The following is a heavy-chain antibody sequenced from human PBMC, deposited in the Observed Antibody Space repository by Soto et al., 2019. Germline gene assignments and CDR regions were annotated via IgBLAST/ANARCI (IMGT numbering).Heavy chain of an antibody. CDR1: GFTFSSYW. CDR2: IKQDGSEK. D-gene: IGHD2-15*01. Sequence: GGSLRLSCAASGFTFSSYWMSWVRQAPGKGLEWVANIKQDGSEKYYVDSVKGRFTISRDNAKNSLYLQMNSLRAEDTAVYYCARSKVVVAATPAGGYYFDYWGQGTLVTVSS. CDR3: ARSKVVVAATPAGGYYFDY. V-gene: IGHV3-7*01. J-gene: IGHJ4*02.